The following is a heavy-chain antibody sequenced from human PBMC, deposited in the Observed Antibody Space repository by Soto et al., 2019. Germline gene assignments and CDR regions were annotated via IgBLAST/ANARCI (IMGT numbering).Heavy chain of an antibody. CDR2: ISAYNGNT. Sequence: ASVKVSFKASGYTFTSYGISWVRQAPGQGLEWMGWISAYNGNTNYAQKLQGRVTMTTDTSTSTAYMELRSLRSDDTAVYYCARATAAAGPLPNDYWGQGTLVTVSS. J-gene: IGHJ4*02. D-gene: IGHD6-13*01. CDR3: ARATAAAGPLPNDY. V-gene: IGHV1-18*01. CDR1: GYTFTSYG.